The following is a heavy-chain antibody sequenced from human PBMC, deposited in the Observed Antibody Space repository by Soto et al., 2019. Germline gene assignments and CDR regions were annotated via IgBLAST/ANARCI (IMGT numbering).Heavy chain of an antibody. CDR3: TRDDIVLVVAAPRFDY. Sequence: PGGSLRLSCTASGFTFGDYAMSWFRQAPGKGLEWVGFIRSKAYGGTTEYAASVKGRFTISRDDSKSIAYLQMNSLKTEDTAVYYCTRDDIVLVVAAPRFDYWGQGTLVTVSS. CDR1: GFTFGDYA. CDR2: IRSKAYGGTT. J-gene: IGHJ4*02. D-gene: IGHD2-15*01. V-gene: IGHV3-49*03.